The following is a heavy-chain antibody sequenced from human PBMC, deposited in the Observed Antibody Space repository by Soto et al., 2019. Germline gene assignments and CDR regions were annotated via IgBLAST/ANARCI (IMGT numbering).Heavy chain of an antibody. Sequence: SVKVSCKASGGTFSSYAISWVRQAPGQGLEWMGGIIPIFGTANYAQKFQGRVTITADESTSTAYMELSSLRSEDTAAYYCASPNSSGYYHFDYWGQGTLVTVSS. CDR1: GGTFSSYA. V-gene: IGHV1-69*13. CDR3: ASPNSSGYYHFDY. CDR2: IIPIFGTA. D-gene: IGHD3-22*01. J-gene: IGHJ4*02.